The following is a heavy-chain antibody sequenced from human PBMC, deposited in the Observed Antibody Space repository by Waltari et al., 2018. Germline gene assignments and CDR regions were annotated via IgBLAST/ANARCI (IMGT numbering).Heavy chain of an antibody. D-gene: IGHD1-7*01. J-gene: IGHJ1*01. V-gene: IGHV3-30*18. CDR1: GFTFSRSG. CDR2: ISYDGSNE. Sequence: QVQLVESGGGVVQPGRSLRLSCAASGFTFSRSGMLWVRQATGKGLEGVAVISYDGSNEFYADSVKGRFTISRDNSKNTVYLQMNSLRAEDTAVYYCAKDPTVNKQLVLRYLQHWGQGTLVTVSS. CDR3: AKDPTVNKQLVLRYLQH.